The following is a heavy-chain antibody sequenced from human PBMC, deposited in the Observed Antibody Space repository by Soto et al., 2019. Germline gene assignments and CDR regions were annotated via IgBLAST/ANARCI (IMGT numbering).Heavy chain of an antibody. D-gene: IGHD2-8*02. CDR3: ARIHLVEEVIDY. V-gene: IGHV4-59*01. CDR1: GSSISSYY. Sequence: SETLSLTCSVSGSSISSYYWSWIRQTPGKGLEWIGYIFYRGGTAYNPSLKSRFTISIDMSKSQFSLRLNSVTAADTATYYCARIHLVEEVIDYWGQGTLVTVSS. J-gene: IGHJ4*02. CDR2: IFYRGGT.